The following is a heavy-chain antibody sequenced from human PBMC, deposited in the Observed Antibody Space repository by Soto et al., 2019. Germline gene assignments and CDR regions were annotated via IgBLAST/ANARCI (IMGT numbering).Heavy chain of an antibody. D-gene: IGHD3-3*01. V-gene: IGHV3-23*01. CDR1: GFTFSSYA. CDR3: AKGPIFGVENIYDY. Sequence: DVQLLESGGDLVQPGGSLRLSCAASGFTFSSYAISWVRQAQGKGLGWVYSMSGAGRSSYDADYVKGRFTISRDNSKNTLYLQMNNLRAEDTALYYCAKGPIFGVENIYDYWGQGTLVTVSS. J-gene: IGHJ4*02. CDR2: MSGAGRSS.